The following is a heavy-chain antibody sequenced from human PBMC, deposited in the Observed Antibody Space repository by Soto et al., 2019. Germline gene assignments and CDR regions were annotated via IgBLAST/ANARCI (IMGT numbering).Heavy chain of an antibody. Sequence: SETLSLTCTVSGGSISSGDYYWSWIRQPPGKGLEWIGYIYYSGSTYYNPSLKSRVTISVDTSKNQFSLKLNSVTAADTAVYYCARTYLGYSSTCYPARYFDYWGQGTLVTVSS. CDR2: IYYSGST. V-gene: IGHV4-30-4*01. J-gene: IGHJ4*02. D-gene: IGHD6-13*01. CDR3: ARTYLGYSSTCYPARYFDY. CDR1: GGSISSGDYY.